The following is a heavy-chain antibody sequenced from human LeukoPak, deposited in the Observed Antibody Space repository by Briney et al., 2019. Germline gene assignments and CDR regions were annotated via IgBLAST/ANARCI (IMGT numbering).Heavy chain of an antibody. J-gene: IGHJ4*02. CDR2: IKQDGSEK. D-gene: IGHD4-23*01. CDR3: ARDGFGNPLGY. V-gene: IGHV3-7*05. Sequence: PGGSLRLSCAGSGVTFSSYWMSWVRQAPGKGLEWVANIKQDGSEKYYVDSVKGRFTISRDNAKNSLYLQMNSLRAGDTAVYYCARDGFGNPLGYWGQGALVTVSS. CDR1: GVTFSSYW.